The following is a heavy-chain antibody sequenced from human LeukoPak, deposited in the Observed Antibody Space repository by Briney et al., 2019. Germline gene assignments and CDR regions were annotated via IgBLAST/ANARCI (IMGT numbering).Heavy chain of an antibody. CDR2: ISGGGGNT. CDR3: AKDYTGSSDN. J-gene: IGHJ4*02. D-gene: IGHD2-15*01. CDR1: GFTYSNYA. Sequence: GGSLRLSCAASGFTYSNYAMNWVRQAPGKGLEWVSSISGGGGNTHYADSVKGRFTISRDNSRSMLYLQMNSLRAEDTALYYCAKDYTGSSDNWGQGTLVTVSS. V-gene: IGHV3-23*01.